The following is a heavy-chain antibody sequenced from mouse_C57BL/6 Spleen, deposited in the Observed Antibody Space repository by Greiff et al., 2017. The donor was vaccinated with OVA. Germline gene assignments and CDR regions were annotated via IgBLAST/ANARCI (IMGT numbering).Heavy chain of an antibody. V-gene: IGHV1-64*01. D-gene: IGHD1-1*01. CDR3: ARWAITAVVPRRGYFDY. J-gene: IGHJ2*01. Sequence: QVQLQQPGAELVKPGASVKLSCKASGYTFTSYWMHWVKQRPGQGLEWIGMIHPNSGSTNYNEKFKSKATLTVDTSSSTAYMQLSSLTSEHSAVYYWARWAITAVVPRRGYFDYWGQGTTLTVSS. CDR1: GYTFTSYW. CDR2: IHPNSGST.